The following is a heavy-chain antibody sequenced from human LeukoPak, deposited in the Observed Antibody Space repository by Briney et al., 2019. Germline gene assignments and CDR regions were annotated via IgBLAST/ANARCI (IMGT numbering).Heavy chain of an antibody. CDR2: ISSSSSYI. Sequence: GGSLRLSCAASGFTFSSYSMNWVRQAPGKGLEWVSSISSSSSYIYYADSVKGRFTISRDNAKNSLYLQMNSLRAEDTAVYYCAGLLWRDPIPPYGMDVWGKGTTVTVSS. V-gene: IGHV3-21*01. CDR1: GFTFSSYS. D-gene: IGHD3-10*01. J-gene: IGHJ6*04. CDR3: AGLLWRDPIPPYGMDV.